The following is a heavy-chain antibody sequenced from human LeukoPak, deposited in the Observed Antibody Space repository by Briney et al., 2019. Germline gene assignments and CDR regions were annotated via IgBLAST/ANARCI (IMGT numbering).Heavy chain of an antibody. CDR2: IYPGDSDT. D-gene: IGHD2-2*02. J-gene: IGHJ5*02. Sequence: GESLKISCKGSGYSFTSYWIGWVRQMPGKGLEWMGIIYPGDSDTRYSPSFQGQVTISADKSISTAYLQWSSLKASDTAMYYCARHEPALLYEVVANRPSLPLGWFDPWGQGTLVTVPS. V-gene: IGHV5-51*01. CDR1: GYSFTSYW. CDR3: ARHEPALLYEVVANRPSLPLGWFDP.